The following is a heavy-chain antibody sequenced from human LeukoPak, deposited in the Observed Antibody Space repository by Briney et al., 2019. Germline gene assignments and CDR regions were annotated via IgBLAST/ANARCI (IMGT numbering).Heavy chain of an antibody. Sequence: ASVKVSCKASGYTFTSYGISWVRQAPGQGLEWMGGIIPIFGTANYAQKFQGRVTITTDESTSTAYMELSSLRSEDTAVYYCARDLIAAAGTRGNFWFDPWGQGTLVTVSS. V-gene: IGHV1-69*05. D-gene: IGHD6-13*01. CDR3: ARDLIAAAGTRGNFWFDP. J-gene: IGHJ5*02. CDR2: IIPIFGTA. CDR1: GYTFTSYG.